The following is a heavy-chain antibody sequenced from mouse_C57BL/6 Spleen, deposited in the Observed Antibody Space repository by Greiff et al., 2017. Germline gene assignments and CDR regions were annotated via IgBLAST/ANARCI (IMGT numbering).Heavy chain of an antibody. D-gene: IGHD2-1*01. CDR1: GFTFSSYA. V-gene: IGHV5-4*01. J-gene: IGHJ2*01. CDR3: AREGEIYYGLDY. Sequence: EVKVVESGGGLVKPGGSLKLSCAASGFTFSSYAMSWVRQTPEKRLEWVATISDGGSYTYYPDNVKGRFTISRDNAKNNLYLQMSHLKSEDTAMYYCAREGEIYYGLDYWGQGTTLTVSS. CDR2: ISDGGSYT.